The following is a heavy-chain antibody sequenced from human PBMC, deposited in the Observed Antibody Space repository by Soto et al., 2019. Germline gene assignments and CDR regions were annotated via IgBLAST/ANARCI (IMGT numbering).Heavy chain of an antibody. CDR2: ISSSGSAI. Sequence: EVQLVESGGGLVQPGGSLRLSCAASGFIFSTYSMTWVRPAPGKGLEWVSYISSSGSAIFYGDSVKGRFTISRDNAKNSLYLQMNSLRVEDTAVYYCARAWQCSGGSCYFNYWGQGTLVTVSS. D-gene: IGHD2-15*01. CDR3: ARAWQCSGGSCYFNY. V-gene: IGHV3-48*01. J-gene: IGHJ4*02. CDR1: GFIFSTYS.